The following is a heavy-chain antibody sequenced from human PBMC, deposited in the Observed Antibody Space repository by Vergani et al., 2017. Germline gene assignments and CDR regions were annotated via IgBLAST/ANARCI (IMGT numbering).Heavy chain of an antibody. J-gene: IGHJ3*02. D-gene: IGHD3-22*01. CDR1: GYTFTSYDIN. CDR3: ARYYYDSSGHEYAFDI. V-gene: IGHV4-39*01. Sequence: QVQLVQSGAEVKKPGASVKVSCKASGYTFTSYDINWVRQATGQGLEWIGSIYYSGSTYYNPSLKSRVTISVDTSKNQFSLKLSSVTAADTAVYYCARYYYDSSGHEYAFDIWGQGTMVTVSS. CDR2: IYYSGST.